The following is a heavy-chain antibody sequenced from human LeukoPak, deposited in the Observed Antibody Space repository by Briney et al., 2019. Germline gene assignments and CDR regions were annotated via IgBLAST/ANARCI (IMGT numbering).Heavy chain of an antibody. Sequence: ASVKVSCKASGYTFTSYYMHWVRQAPGQGLEWMGIINPSGGSTSYAQKFQGRVTMTRDTSTSTVYMELSSLRSEDMAVYYCARLDEYSSSSRYYGMDVWGQGTTVTVSS. CDR1: GYTFTSYY. V-gene: IGHV1-46*01. CDR2: INPSGGST. D-gene: IGHD6-6*01. CDR3: ARLDEYSSSSRYYGMDV. J-gene: IGHJ6*02.